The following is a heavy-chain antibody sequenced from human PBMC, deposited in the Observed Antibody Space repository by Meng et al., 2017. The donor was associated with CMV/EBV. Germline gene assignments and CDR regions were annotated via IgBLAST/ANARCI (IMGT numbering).Heavy chain of an antibody. Sequence: SQTLSLTCAVYGGSFSGYYWSWIRQPPGKGLEWIGEINHSGSTNYNPSLKSRVTISVDTSKNQFSLKLSSVTAADTAVYYCARDTLGRGMDVWGQGTTVTSP. CDR3: ARDTLGRGMDV. V-gene: IGHV4-34*01. J-gene: IGHJ6*02. CDR1: GGSFSGYY. D-gene: IGHD1-26*01. CDR2: INHSGST.